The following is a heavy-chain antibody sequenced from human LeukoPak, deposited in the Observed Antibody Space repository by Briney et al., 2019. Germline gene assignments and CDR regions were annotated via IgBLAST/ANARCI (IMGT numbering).Heavy chain of an antibody. CDR3: AELGITMIGGV. D-gene: IGHD3-10*02. J-gene: IGHJ6*04. Sequence: PGGSLRLSCAASGFTFSSYSMLWVRQAPGKGLEWVSYIRSSSSTIYYADSVKGRFTISRDNAQTSLYLQMNSLRAEDTAVYYCAELGITMIGGVWGKGTTVTISS. V-gene: IGHV3-48*04. CDR1: GFTFSSYS. CDR2: IRSSSSTI.